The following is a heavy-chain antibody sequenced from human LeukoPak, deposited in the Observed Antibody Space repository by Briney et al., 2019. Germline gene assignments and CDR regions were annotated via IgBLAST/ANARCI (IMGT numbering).Heavy chain of an antibody. CDR3: ARAPFADYFDY. V-gene: IGHV3-66*01. J-gene: IGHJ4*02. Sequence: GGSLRLSCAASGFTVSSNYMSWVRQAPGKGLEGVSVIYSGGSTYYADSVKGRFTISRDNSKNTLYLQMNSLRAEDTAVYYCARAPFADYFDYWGQGTLVTVSS. D-gene: IGHD2/OR15-2a*01. CDR2: IYSGGST. CDR1: GFTVSSNY.